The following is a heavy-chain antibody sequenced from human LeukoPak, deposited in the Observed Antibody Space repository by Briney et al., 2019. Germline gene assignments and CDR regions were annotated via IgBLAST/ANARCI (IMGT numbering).Heavy chain of an antibody. Sequence: ASVKVSCKASGYTFTSYAISWVRQAPGQGLEWMGGIIPIFGTANYAQKFQGRVTITADESTSTAYMELSSLRSEDTAVYYCAHGYSSSWSTFQHWGQGTLVTVSS. CDR2: IIPIFGTA. CDR3: AHGYSSSWSTFQH. CDR1: GYTFTSYA. J-gene: IGHJ1*01. V-gene: IGHV1-69*13. D-gene: IGHD6-13*01.